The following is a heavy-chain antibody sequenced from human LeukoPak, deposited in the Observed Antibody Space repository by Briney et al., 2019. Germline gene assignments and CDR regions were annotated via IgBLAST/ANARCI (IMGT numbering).Heavy chain of an antibody. D-gene: IGHD2-2*01. CDR3: ARGGVSTSYSYYYYGMDV. Sequence: PSETLSLTCTVSGGSISSSSYYWGWIRQPPGKGLEWIGSIYYSGSTYYNPSLKSRVTISVDRSKNQFSLKLSSVTAADTAVYYCARGGVSTSYSYYYYGMDVWGQGTTVTVSS. CDR1: GGSISSSSYY. V-gene: IGHV4-39*07. J-gene: IGHJ6*02. CDR2: IYYSGST.